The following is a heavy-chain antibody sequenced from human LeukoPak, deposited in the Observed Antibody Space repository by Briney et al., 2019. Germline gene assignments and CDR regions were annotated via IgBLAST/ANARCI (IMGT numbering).Heavy chain of an antibody. CDR2: ISWNSGSI. CDR3: TRRAARWQFDL. CDR1: GFTFDDYA. J-gene: IGHJ2*01. Sequence: SLRLSCSASGFTFDDYAMHRGRQASGGGLEWVSGISWNSGSIDYADSVKGRFTISRDNAKNSLYLQMSSLRAEDTALYYCTRRAARWQFDLWGRGTLLTVSS. V-gene: IGHV3-9*01. D-gene: IGHD5-24*01.